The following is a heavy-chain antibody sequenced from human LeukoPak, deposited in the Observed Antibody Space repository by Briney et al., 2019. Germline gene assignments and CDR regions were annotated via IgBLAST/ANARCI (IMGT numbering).Heavy chain of an antibody. D-gene: IGHD2-2*01. V-gene: IGHV1-18*01. CDR1: VYTFTSYG. CDR3: ARDRYCSITKCYNWFDP. Sequence: ASVNVSCKASVYTFTSYGISWARQAPGQGLEWMGWISAYNGNTNYAQKLQGRVTMTTHTSTSTAYMELRSLRSDDTAVYYCARDRYCSITKCYNWFDPWGQGTLVTVSS. J-gene: IGHJ5*02. CDR2: ISAYNGNT.